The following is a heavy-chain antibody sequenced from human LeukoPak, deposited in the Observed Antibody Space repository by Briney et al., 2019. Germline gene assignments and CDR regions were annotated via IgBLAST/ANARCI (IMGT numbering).Heavy chain of an antibody. Sequence: PSETLSLTCAVYGGTFSDYYWTWIRQPPGKGLEWIGEINHSGSTNYSPSLKSRVTLSVDTSKNQFSLKLSSVTAADTAVYYCARVAIAARPYYFDYWGQGTLVTVSS. V-gene: IGHV4-34*01. D-gene: IGHD6-6*01. CDR3: ARVAIAARPYYFDY. CDR2: INHSGST. J-gene: IGHJ4*02. CDR1: GGTFSDYY.